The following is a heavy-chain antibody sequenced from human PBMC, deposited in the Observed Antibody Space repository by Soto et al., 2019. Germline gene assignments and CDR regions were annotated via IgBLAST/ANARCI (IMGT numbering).Heavy chain of an antibody. J-gene: IGHJ5*02. Sequence: QVQLVQSGDEVKKPGASVKVSCKASGYTFTNYGISWVRQATGQGLHWMGWISAHNGNNNYAQNLQGRVTMTIDTSTSTAYMKLRSLRFDDTDMYDCARDWQLLPWGQVTLVTVSS. V-gene: IGHV1-18*04. CDR1: GYTFTNYG. CDR2: ISAHNGNN. D-gene: IGHD1-26*01. CDR3: ARDWQLLP.